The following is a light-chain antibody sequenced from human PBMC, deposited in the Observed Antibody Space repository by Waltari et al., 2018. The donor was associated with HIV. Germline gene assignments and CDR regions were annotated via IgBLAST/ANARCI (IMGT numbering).Light chain of an antibody. CDR3: QQYHTTPFT. CDR2: GAS. CDR1: QTISNDY. V-gene: IGKV3-20*01. Sequence: EIVLTQSPGTLSLSPAESATLPCRASQTISNDYLVWYHQKPGQAPRLLIYGASSRATGIPGRFSGSGSGTDVTLTITRLEPEDFAVYYCQQYHTTPFTFGQGTRLEIK. J-gene: IGKJ5*01.